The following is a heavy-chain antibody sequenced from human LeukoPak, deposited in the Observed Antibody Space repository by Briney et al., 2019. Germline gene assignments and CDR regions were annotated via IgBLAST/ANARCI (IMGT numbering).Heavy chain of an antibody. CDR3: ARDRRLSYNWNYHRLRTPRGYFDY. CDR2: ISSSSSYI. CDR1: GFTFSSYS. J-gene: IGHJ4*02. V-gene: IGHV3-21*01. Sequence: GGSLRLSCAASGFTFSSYSMNWARQAPGKGLEWVSSISSSSSYIYYADSVKGRFTISRDNAKNSLYLQMNSLRAEDTAVYYCARDRRLSYNWNYHRLRTPRGYFDYWGQGTLVTVSS. D-gene: IGHD1-7*01.